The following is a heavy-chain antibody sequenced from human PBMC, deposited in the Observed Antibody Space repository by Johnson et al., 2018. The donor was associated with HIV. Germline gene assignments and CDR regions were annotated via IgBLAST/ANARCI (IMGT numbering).Heavy chain of an antibody. V-gene: IGHV3-66*01. Sequence: VQLVESGGGVVQPGGSLRLSCAASGFTFSSSYMSWVRQAPGKGLEWVSVIYSGGSTYYADSVKGRFTISRDNSKNTLYLQMNSLRAGDTAVYYCARTLGFGTEDAFDIWGQGTMVTVSS. D-gene: IGHD3-10*01. CDR2: IYSGGST. CDR3: ARTLGFGTEDAFDI. CDR1: GFTFSSSY. J-gene: IGHJ3*02.